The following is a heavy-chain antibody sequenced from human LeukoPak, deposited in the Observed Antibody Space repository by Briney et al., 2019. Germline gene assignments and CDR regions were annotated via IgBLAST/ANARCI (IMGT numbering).Heavy chain of an antibody. J-gene: IGHJ3*02. CDR1: GGTFSSYA. V-gene: IGHV1-8*03. D-gene: IGHD2-2*01. CDR3: ARVHCSSTSCFGFWGAFDI. Sequence: ASVKVSRKASGGTFSSYAISWVRQATGQGLEWMGWMNPNSGNTGYAQKFQGRVTITRNTSISTAYMELSSLRSEDTAVYYCARVHCSSTSCFGFWGAFDIWGQGTMVTVSS. CDR2: MNPNSGNT.